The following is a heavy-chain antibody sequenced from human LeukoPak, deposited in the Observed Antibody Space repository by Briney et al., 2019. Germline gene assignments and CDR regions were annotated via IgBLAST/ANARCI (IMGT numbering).Heavy chain of an antibody. CDR2: TYYRSKWYN. CDR3: ARETGIAVAGTAALDP. V-gene: IGHV6-1*01. Sequence: SQTLSLTCAISGDSVSSNSAAWHWIRQSPSSGLEWLGKTYYRSKWYNDYAVSVKSRITINPDTSKNQFSLQLNSVTPEDTAVYYCARETGIAVAGTAALDPWGQGTLVTVSS. J-gene: IGHJ5*02. CDR1: GDSVSSNSAA. D-gene: IGHD6-19*01.